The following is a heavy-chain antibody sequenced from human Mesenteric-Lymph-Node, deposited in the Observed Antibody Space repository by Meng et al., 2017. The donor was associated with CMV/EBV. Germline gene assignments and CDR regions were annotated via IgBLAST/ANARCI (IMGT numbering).Heavy chain of an antibody. CDR2: VITGSTDT. J-gene: IGHJ3*02. Sequence: GGSLRLSCAASGFIFSKSTMNWVRQTPGKGLEWVSSVITGSTDTYYADSVKGRFTISRDNAKNSLYLQMNSLRAEDTAVYYCARDFRRYDFWSGYYGSDVFDIWGQGTMVTVSS. CDR1: GFIFSKST. CDR3: ARDFRRYDFWSGYYGSDVFDI. D-gene: IGHD3-3*01. V-gene: IGHV3-21*01.